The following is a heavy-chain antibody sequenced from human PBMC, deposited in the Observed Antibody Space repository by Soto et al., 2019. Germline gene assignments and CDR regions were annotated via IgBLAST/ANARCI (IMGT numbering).Heavy chain of an antibody. CDR3: AREGLERRTQLDY. CDR2: IDNKGGNT. J-gene: IGHJ4*02. Sequence: EVQLVESGGGXXXXGGSLRLSCAVSGFTFHNYVMHWVRQAPGKGLEFVSAIDNKGGNTFYANSVKGRFTISRDNSKDTLYLQMGSLRAEDVAVYYCAREGLERRTQLDYWGQGTLVTVSS. V-gene: IGHV3-64*01. CDR1: GFTFHNYV. D-gene: IGHD1-1*01.